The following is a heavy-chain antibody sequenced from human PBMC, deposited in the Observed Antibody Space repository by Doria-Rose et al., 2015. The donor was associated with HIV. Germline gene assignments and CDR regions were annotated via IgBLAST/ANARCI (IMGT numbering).Heavy chain of an antibody. CDR2: FYFSGST. D-gene: IGHD1-26*01. J-gene: IGHJ4*01. Sequence: QLHASGPSLVKPSETLSLTCPVSCGSFSSSYHWGWIRQTPEKVLEWIGNFYFSGSTHYNPSLKSRVTMSVDTSKTQFSLRLSSVTAADTAVYYWAREGRVGASSYFAYWG. CDR3: AREGRVGASSYFAY. CDR1: CGSFSSSYH. V-gene: IGHV4-39*07.